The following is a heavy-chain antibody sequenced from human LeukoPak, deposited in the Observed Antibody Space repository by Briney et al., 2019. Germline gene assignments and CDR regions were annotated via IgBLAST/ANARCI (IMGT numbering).Heavy chain of an antibody. CDR3: ARGYYGSGSYPDY. CDR2: INPNSGGT. CDR1: GYTFTGYY. V-gene: IGHV1-2*02. Sequence: ASVKVSCKASGYTFTGYYMHWVRQAPGQGVEWMGWINPNSGGTNYAQKFQGRVTMTRDASISTAYMELSRLRSDDTAVYYCARGYYGSGSYPDYWGQGTLVTVSS. J-gene: IGHJ4*02. D-gene: IGHD3-10*01.